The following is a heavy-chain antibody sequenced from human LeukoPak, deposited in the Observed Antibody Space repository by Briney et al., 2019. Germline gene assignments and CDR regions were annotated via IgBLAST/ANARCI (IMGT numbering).Heavy chain of an antibody. CDR3: ARDRFWVAPDY. V-gene: IGHV3-11*04. J-gene: IGHJ4*02. Sequence: PVQPLDSPSVVSSSGSTIYYADSVKGRFTISRDNAKNSLYLQMNSLRAEDTAVYYCARDRFWVAPDYWGQGTLVTVSS. D-gene: IGHD5-12*01. CDR2: VSSSGSTI.